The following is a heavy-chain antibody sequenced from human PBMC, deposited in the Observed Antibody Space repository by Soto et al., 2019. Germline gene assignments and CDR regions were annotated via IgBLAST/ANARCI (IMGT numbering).Heavy chain of an antibody. Sequence: PSETLSLTCTVSGGSISSYYRSWIRQPPGKGLEWIGYIYYSGSTNYNPSLKSRVTISVDTSKDQFSLKLSSVTAADTAVYYCARVKQGSVSWGWFDPWGQGTLVTVSS. CDR3: ARVKQGSVSWGWFDP. J-gene: IGHJ5*02. D-gene: IGHD3-10*01. V-gene: IGHV4-59*01. CDR2: IYYSGST. CDR1: GGSISSYY.